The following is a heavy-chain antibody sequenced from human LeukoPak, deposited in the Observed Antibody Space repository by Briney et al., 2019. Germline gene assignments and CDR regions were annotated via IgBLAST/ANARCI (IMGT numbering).Heavy chain of an antibody. J-gene: IGHJ5*02. Sequence: PSETLSLTCNVSGSSFSSFYWSWFRQPPGKGLEWIGSIYYGGSTYYNPSLKSRVTISVDTSMNQFSLKLSFVTTADTAVYYCARALGYCSGGSCTRGYNWFDPWGQGTLVTVPS. CDR1: GSSFSSFY. CDR2: IYYGGST. V-gene: IGHV4-39*01. D-gene: IGHD2-15*01. CDR3: ARALGYCSGGSCTRGYNWFDP.